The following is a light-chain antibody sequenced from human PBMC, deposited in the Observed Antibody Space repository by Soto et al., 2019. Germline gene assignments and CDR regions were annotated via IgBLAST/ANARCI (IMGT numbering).Light chain of an antibody. CDR3: QQYGSSGT. J-gene: IGKJ1*01. Sequence: EIVMTQSPATPSVSPGERATLSCRASQSVSNNYLAWDQQKPGQAPRLLIYGASNRATGIPDRFSGSGSGTDFTLTISRLEPEDFAVYYCQQYGSSGTFGQGTKVDIK. CDR2: GAS. CDR1: QSVSNNY. V-gene: IGKV3-20*01.